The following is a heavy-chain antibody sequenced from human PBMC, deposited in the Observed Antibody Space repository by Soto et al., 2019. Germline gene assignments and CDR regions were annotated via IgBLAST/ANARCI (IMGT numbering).Heavy chain of an antibody. CDR3: VRSIEGPYSNSLDY. Sequence: EVQLVESGGALIQHGESLRLSCAASGFTFSDHYMDWVRQAPGKGLQCVARIRHKVRSYTTEYAASVKGRFIVSRDDSKNSLYLQMNSLETEDTAVYYCVRSIEGPYSNSLDYWGQGTQVTVSS. V-gene: IGHV3-72*01. CDR1: GFTFSDHY. D-gene: IGHD3-10*01. CDR2: IRHKVRSYTT. J-gene: IGHJ4*02.